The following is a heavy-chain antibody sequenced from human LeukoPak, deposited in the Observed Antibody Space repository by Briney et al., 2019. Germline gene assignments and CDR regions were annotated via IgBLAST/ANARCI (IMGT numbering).Heavy chain of an antibody. CDR2: IIPILGIP. J-gene: IGHJ6*02. Sequence: KVSCKASGGTFSSYAISWVRQAPGQGLEWMGRIIPILGIPNYAQKFQGRVTITADKSTSTDYMDLSSLRSEETAVYYCARLVPSFGELLVDYYYYGMDVWGQGTTVTVSS. CDR1: GGTFSSYA. V-gene: IGHV1-69*04. CDR3: ARLVPSFGELLVDYYYYGMDV. D-gene: IGHD3-10*01.